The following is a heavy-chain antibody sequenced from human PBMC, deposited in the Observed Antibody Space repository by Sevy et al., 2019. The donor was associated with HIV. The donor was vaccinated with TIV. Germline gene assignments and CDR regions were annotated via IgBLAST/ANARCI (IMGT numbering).Heavy chain of an antibody. CDR3: ARGGGLDYYDSSGYYSPLDY. V-gene: IGHV3-33*01. D-gene: IGHD3-22*01. CDR1: GFTFSSYG. J-gene: IGHJ4*02. Sequence: GGSLRLSCAASGFTFSSYGMHGVRQAPGKGLEWVAVIWYDGSNKFYADSVKGRFTISRDNSKNTLYLQMNNLRAEDTAVYYCARGGGLDYYDSSGYYSPLDYWGQGTLVTVSS. CDR2: IWYDGSNK.